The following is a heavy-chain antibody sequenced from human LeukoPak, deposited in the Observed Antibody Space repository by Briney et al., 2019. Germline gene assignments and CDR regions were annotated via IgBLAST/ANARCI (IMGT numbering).Heavy chain of an antibody. J-gene: IGHJ4*02. V-gene: IGHV3-15*01. Sequence: GGSLRLSCAASGFTFSNAWMCWVRPAPGEGLGWVGRIKSKTDGGTTDYAAPVKGRFTISRDDSKNTLYLQMNSLKTEDTAVYYCTTVRSRFGELFNWGQGTLVTVSS. D-gene: IGHD3-10*01. CDR2: IKSKTDGGTT. CDR1: GFTFSNAW. CDR3: TTVRSRFGELFN.